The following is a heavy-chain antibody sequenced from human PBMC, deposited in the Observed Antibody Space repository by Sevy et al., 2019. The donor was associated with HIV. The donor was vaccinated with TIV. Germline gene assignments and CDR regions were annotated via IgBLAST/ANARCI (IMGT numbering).Heavy chain of an antibody. D-gene: IGHD3-16*02. CDR3: AKDPGDYIWGTYRH. J-gene: IGHJ4*02. V-gene: IGHV3-23*01. Sequence: GGSLRLSCAASAFTFKSYAMTWVRQAPGKGLEWISSISGSGGDTKYADSVKGRFTISRDNPKNSLYLQMNSLRAEDTDVYYCAKDPGDYIWGTYRHWGQGTLVTISS. CDR2: ISGSGGDT. CDR1: AFTFKSYA.